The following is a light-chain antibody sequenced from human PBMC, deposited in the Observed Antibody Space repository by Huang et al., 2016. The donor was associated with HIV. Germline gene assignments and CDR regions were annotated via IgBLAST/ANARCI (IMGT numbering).Light chain of an antibody. CDR3: QQYNNWPRT. CDR2: AAS. V-gene: IGKV3-15*01. J-gene: IGKJ1*01. Sequence: EIVMTQSPATLSVSPGERATLSCRASQSVSSNLAWYQQKPGQAPRLLIYAASTRATGIPARVSGGGSGTEFTLTISSLQSEDFAVYYCQQYNNWPRTFGQGTKVEIK. CDR1: QSVSSN.